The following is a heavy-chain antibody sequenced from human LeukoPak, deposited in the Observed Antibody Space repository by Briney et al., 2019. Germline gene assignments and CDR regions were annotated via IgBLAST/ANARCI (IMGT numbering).Heavy chain of an antibody. D-gene: IGHD2-21*02. CDR1: GGSISSGDYY. V-gene: IGHV4-30-4*01. CDR2: IYYSGST. CDR3: AKDLYPWQKVTTLVDH. Sequence: PSQTLSLTCTVSGGSISSGDYYRSWIRQPPGKGLEWIGYIYYSGSTYYNPSLKSRVTISVDTSKNQFSLKLSSVTAADTAMYYCAKDLYPWQKVTTLVDHWGQGTLVTVS. J-gene: IGHJ4*02.